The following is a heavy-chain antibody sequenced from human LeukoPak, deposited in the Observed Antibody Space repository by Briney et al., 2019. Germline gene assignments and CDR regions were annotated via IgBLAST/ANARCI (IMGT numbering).Heavy chain of an antibody. CDR3: ARGLLYLDY. V-gene: IGHV4-30-4*01. D-gene: IGHD3-22*01. CDR1: GGSISSGDYY. J-gene: IGHJ4*02. CDR2: ISYSGST. Sequence: SQTLSLTCTVSGGSISSGDYYWSWIRQPPGKGLEWIGYISYSGSTYYNPSLKSRVSISIDTSKKQFSLKLSSVTAADTAVYYCARGLLYLDYWGQGTLVTVSS.